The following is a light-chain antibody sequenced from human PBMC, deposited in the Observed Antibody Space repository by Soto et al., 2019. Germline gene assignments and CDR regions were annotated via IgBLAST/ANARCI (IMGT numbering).Light chain of an antibody. Sequence: EIVLTQSPGTVSLSPGERATLSCSASQSVSSSYLAWYQQKPGQAPRLLIYGASSRATGIPDRFSGSGSGTDFTLTISRLEPEDFAVYYCQQYGSSRTFGQGTKVDIK. CDR3: QQYGSSRT. CDR1: QSVSSSY. J-gene: IGKJ1*01. V-gene: IGKV3-20*01. CDR2: GAS.